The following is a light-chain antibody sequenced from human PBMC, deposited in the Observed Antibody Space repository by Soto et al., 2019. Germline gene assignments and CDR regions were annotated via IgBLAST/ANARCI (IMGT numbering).Light chain of an antibody. Sequence: QSALTQPASVSGSPGQSITISCAGTSSDVGVYDFVSWYQQHPGKAPKLLIYDVNNRPAGISNRFSGSKSGNTASLTISGLQADDDADYYCSSYTTSTTRVFGGGTKVTVL. CDR1: SSDVGVYDF. CDR2: DVN. V-gene: IGLV2-14*03. J-gene: IGLJ2*01. CDR3: SSYTTSTTRV.